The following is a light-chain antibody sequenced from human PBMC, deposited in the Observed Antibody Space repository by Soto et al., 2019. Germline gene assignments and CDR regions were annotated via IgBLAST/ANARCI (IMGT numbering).Light chain of an antibody. Sequence: QSALTQPASVSGPPGQSITISCTGTSSDVGSYNLVSWYQQHPGKGPKLMIYEGSKRPSGVPNRFSGSKSGNKASLKIFGLQAEDEADYYCCSYAGSRHVFGTGTKGHRP. V-gene: IGLV2-23*01. J-gene: IGLJ1*01. CDR1: SSDVGSYNL. CDR2: EGS. CDR3: CSYAGSRHV.